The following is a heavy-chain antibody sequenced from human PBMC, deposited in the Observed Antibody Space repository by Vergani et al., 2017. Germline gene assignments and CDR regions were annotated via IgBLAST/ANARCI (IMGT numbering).Heavy chain of an antibody. D-gene: IGHD3-10*01. J-gene: IGHJ3*02. Sequence: QVQLVQSGSELKKPGASVKVSCKASGYTFTSYAMNWVRQAPGQVLEWMGWINTNTGNPTYAQGFTGRFVFSLDTSVSTAYLQISSLKAEDTAVYYCARDLTYYYGSGSYWSAFDIWGQGTMVTVSS. CDR3: ARDLTYYYGSGSYWSAFDI. CDR2: INTNTGNP. V-gene: IGHV7-4-1*02. CDR1: GYTFTSYA.